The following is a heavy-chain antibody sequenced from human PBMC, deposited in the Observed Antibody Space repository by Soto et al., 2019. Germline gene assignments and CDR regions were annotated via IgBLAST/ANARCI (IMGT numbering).Heavy chain of an antibody. J-gene: IGHJ4*02. V-gene: IGHV3-23*01. Sequence: GGSLRLSCAASGFTFSSYAMSWVRQAPGKGLKRISAVSGSEGSTYYEDYVKGRFTISRDNSKDTLYLQMNNLRAEDTAVYYCAKPPDYNWNDYWGQGT. D-gene: IGHD1-20*01. CDR2: VSGSEGST. CDR1: GFTFSSYA. CDR3: AKPPDYNWNDY.